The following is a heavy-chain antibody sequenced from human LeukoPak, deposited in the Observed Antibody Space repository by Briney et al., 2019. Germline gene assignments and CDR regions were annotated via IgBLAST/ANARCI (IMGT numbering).Heavy chain of an antibody. D-gene: IGHD3-22*01. CDR2: IYYSGST. J-gene: IGHJ4*02. CDR3: AQSNCYDSSGYPY. Sequence: SETLSLTCTVSGGSISSGGYYWSWIRQHPGKGLEWIGYIYYSGSTYYNPSLKSRVTISVDTSKNQFSLKLSSVTAADTAVYYCAQSNCYDSSGYPYWGQGTLVTVSS. V-gene: IGHV4-31*03. CDR1: GGSISSGGYY.